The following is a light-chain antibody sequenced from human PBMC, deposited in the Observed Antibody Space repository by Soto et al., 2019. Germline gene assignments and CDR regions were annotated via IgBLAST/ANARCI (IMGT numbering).Light chain of an antibody. CDR1: QSVDSNY. V-gene: IGKV3-20*01. CDR3: QQYGSSSWT. CDR2: GAS. Sequence: EILLTQSPGTLSLSPGEEATLTCRSSQSVDSNYLAWYQQKPGQTPRVIIYGASGRADGIPHRFSGSGVGTDFTLTISRLEPEDFAVYYCQQYGSSSWTFGQGTKVDIK. J-gene: IGKJ1*01.